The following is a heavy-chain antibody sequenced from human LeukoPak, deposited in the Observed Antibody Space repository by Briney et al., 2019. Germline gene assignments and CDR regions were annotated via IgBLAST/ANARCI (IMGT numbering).Heavy chain of an antibody. CDR1: GYTYKGYN. V-gene: IGHV1-2*02. D-gene: IGHD1-14*01. CDR3: TRVHRILIFDF. J-gene: IGHJ4*02. CDR2: INPNSGGT. Sequence: ASVKLFCKASGYTYKGYNLHWAPQAPGQGLEWMGWINPNSGGTNYAQKFQGRVTMTRDRSISTAYMELSRLRSDDTAVDYCTRVHRILIFDFWGQGTLVTVSS.